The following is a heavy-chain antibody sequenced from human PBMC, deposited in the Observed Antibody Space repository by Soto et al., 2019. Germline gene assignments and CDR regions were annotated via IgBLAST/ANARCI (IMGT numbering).Heavy chain of an antibody. J-gene: IGHJ1*01. Sequence: EVQLLESGGGLVQPGGSLRLSCAASGFTFSRYAMSWVRQAPGKGLEWVSAISGSGGSTYYADSVKCRFTISRDNSKTTLYLKMSRLRAEDTAVYYGAKDDPLELLDFQHWGQGTMVTVSS. CDR3: AKDDPLELLDFQH. CDR2: ISGSGGST. D-gene: IGHD1-7*01. V-gene: IGHV3-23*01. CDR1: GFTFSRYA.